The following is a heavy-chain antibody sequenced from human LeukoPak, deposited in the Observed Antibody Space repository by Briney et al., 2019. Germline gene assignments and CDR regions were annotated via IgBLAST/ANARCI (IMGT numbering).Heavy chain of an antibody. CDR3: ARLASGSYGPLTPFDY. J-gene: IGHJ4*02. Sequence: SETLSLTCTVSGGSISSYYWSWIRQPPGKGLEWIGDIYYSGSTNYNPSLKSRVTISVDTSKNQFSLRLSSVTAADTAVYYSARLASGSYGPLTPFDYGCQGTLVTVSS. CDR1: GGSISSYY. CDR2: IYYSGST. D-gene: IGHD1-26*01. V-gene: IGHV4-59*08.